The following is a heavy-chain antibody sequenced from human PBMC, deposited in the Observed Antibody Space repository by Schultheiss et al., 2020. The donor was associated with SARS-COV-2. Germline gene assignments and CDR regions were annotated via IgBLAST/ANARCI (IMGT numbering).Heavy chain of an antibody. J-gene: IGHJ3*02. CDR2: INPNSGGT. CDR3: ARFPPSAAVAGVWAFDI. D-gene: IGHD6-19*01. Sequence: ASVKVSCKASGYTFTSYYMHWVRQAPGQGLEWMGWINPNSGGTNYAQKFQGRVTITADKSTSTAYMELSSLRSEDTAVYYCARFPPSAAVAGVWAFDIWGQGTMVTVSS. CDR1: GYTFTSYY. V-gene: IGHV1-2*02.